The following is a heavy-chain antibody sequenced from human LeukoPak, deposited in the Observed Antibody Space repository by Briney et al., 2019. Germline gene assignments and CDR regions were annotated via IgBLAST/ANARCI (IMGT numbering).Heavy chain of an antibody. CDR2: IKQDGSEK. Sequence: PGGSLRLSCAASGFTFSSYWMSWVRQAPGKGLEWVANIKQDGSEKYYVDSVKGRFTISRDNAKNSLYLQMNSLRAEDTAVYYCERDPVDSGYASEYLDYWGQGTLVTVSS. CDR1: GFTFSSYW. J-gene: IGHJ4*02. D-gene: IGHD5-12*01. CDR3: ERDPVDSGYASEYLDY. V-gene: IGHV3-7*01.